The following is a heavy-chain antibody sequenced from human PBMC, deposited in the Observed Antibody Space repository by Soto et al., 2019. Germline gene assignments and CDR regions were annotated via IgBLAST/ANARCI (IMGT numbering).Heavy chain of an antibody. CDR3: ARIVGAARPPGYYYYYMDV. CDR2: IDWDDDK. V-gene: IGHV2-70*11. D-gene: IGHD6-6*01. J-gene: IGHJ6*03. CDR1: GFSRSTSGVC. Sequence: SGPTLVNPTQTLTLTCTFSGFSRSTSGVCVSWIRQPPGKALEWLARIDWDDDKYYSTSLKTRLTISKDTSKNQVVLTMTNMDPVDTATYYCARIVGAARPPGYYYYYMDVWGKGTTVTVS.